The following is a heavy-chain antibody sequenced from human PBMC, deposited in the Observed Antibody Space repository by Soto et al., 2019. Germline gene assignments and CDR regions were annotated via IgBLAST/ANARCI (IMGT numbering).Heavy chain of an antibody. Sequence: GGSLRLSCAASGFTFSSYAMSWVRQAPGKGLEWVSAISGSGGSTYYADSVKGRFTISRDNSKNTLYLQMNSLRAEDTAVYYCAKVSSMYYYDSSGYYYEAHDYWGQGTLVTVSS. J-gene: IGHJ4*02. V-gene: IGHV3-23*01. D-gene: IGHD3-22*01. CDR1: GFTFSSYA. CDR2: ISGSGGST. CDR3: AKVSSMYYYDSSGYYYEAHDY.